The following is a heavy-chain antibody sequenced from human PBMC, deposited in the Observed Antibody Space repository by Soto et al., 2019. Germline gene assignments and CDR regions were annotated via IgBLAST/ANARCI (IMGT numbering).Heavy chain of an antibody. D-gene: IGHD2-21*02. CDR3: ARLPVTAVTSIDY. J-gene: IGHJ4*02. CDR1: GFTFSNYW. Sequence: EVQLVESGGGLVQPGGSLRLSCAASGFTFSNYWMHWVRQAPGKGLVWVSRINSDGNIKDYADSVKGRFTISRDNARNRLYLQVNSLTDEDTAGYYCARLPVTAVTSIDYWGQGTLVSVSS. CDR2: INSDGNIK. V-gene: IGHV3-74*01.